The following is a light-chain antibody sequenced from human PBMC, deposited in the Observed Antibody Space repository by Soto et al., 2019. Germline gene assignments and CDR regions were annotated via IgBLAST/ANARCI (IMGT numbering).Light chain of an antibody. CDR1: HSVSSSY. V-gene: IGKV3-15*01. Sequence: MVWAQWPGALALSAGERATRSCRASHSVSSSYLACYQQKPGQAPGLLIPGASTGATGIPARFSGSGSGTEFTLTISSLQSEDCAIYYCQQYHTWPITFGGGTKVDIK. J-gene: IGKJ4*01. CDR3: QQYHTWPIT. CDR2: GAS.